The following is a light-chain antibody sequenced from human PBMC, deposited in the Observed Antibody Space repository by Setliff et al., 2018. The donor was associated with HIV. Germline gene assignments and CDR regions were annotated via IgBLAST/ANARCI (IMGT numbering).Light chain of an antibody. CDR3: QSYDSSLSGYV. CDR1: SSNIGAGYD. Sequence: QSVLTQPPSVSGAPGQRVTISCTGSSSNIGAGYDVHWYQQLPGTAPKLLIYGISNRPSGVPDRFSGSKSGTSASLAITGLQAEDEADYYCQSYDSSLSGYVFGTGTKATVL. J-gene: IGLJ1*01. V-gene: IGLV1-40*01. CDR2: GIS.